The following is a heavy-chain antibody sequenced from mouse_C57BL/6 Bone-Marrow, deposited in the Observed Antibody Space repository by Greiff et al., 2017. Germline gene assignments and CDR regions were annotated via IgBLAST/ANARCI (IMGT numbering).Heavy chain of an antibody. CDR1: GFSLTSYG. J-gene: IGHJ4*01. D-gene: IGHD1-1*01. Sequence: VKLVESGPGLVQPSQSLSITCTVSGFSLTSYGVHWVRQSPGKGLEWLGVIWRGGSTDYNAAFMSRLSITKDNSKSQVFFKMNSLQADDTAIYYCAKSYYGSSYNAMDYWGQGTSVTVSS. V-gene: IGHV2-5*01. CDR3: AKSYYGSSYNAMDY. CDR2: IWRGGST.